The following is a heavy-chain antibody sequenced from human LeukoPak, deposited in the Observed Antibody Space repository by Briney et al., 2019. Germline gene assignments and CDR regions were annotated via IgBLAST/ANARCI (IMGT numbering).Heavy chain of an antibody. CDR3: ARLGGSRFSSY. CDR1: GDSISSGSFY. Sequence: SETLSLTCTVSGDSISSGSFYWRWIRQSPGKGLEWLGNIYYSGSTYYNPSLKSRVTISVDTSKNQFSLKLSSVTAADTAVFYCARLGGSRFSSYWGQGTLVTVSS. J-gene: IGHJ4*02. CDR2: IYYSGST. V-gene: IGHV4-39*01. D-gene: IGHD6-13*01.